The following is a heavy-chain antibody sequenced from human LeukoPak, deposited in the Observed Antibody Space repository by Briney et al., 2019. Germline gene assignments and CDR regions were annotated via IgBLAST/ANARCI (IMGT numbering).Heavy chain of an antibody. CDR1: GYTFTDYY. Sequence: ASVKVSCRASGYTFTDYYMHWVRQAPGQGLEWMGWISAYNGNTNYAQKLQGRVTMTTDTSTSTAYMELRSLRSDDTAVYYCARVWYCTNGVCYGVSGLGTLDPWGQGTLVTVSS. V-gene: IGHV1-18*01. D-gene: IGHD2-8*01. J-gene: IGHJ5*02. CDR3: ARVWYCTNGVCYGVSGLGTLDP. CDR2: ISAYNGNT.